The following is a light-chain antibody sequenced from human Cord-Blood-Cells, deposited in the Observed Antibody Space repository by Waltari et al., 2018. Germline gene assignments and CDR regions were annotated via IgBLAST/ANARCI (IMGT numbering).Light chain of an antibody. V-gene: IGLV2-14*01. CDR3: SSYTSSSTVV. CDR1: GSAVGGSQY. CDR2: DVS. Sequence: QSALTQPASVSGSPGQSIPISCPGTGSAVGGSQYVAWYQQPPGKVPKLMIYDVSNRPSGVSNRFSGSKSGNTASLTISGLQAEDEADYYCSSYTSSSTVVFGGGTKLTVL. J-gene: IGLJ2*01.